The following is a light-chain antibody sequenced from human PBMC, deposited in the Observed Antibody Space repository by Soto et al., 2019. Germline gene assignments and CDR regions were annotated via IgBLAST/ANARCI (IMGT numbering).Light chain of an antibody. Sequence: DIQMTQSPSSLSASVGDRVTITCQASQDISNYLNWYQQKPGKAPKLLIYDASNLETGVPSRFSGSGSGTDFTFSISSLQPEDISTYSCHQYDNLYTFGQGTKLEIK. CDR1: QDISNY. CDR3: HQYDNLYT. CDR2: DAS. J-gene: IGKJ2*01. V-gene: IGKV1-33*01.